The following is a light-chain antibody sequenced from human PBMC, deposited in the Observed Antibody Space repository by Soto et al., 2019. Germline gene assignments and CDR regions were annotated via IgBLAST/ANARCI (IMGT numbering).Light chain of an antibody. CDR3: QQRSNWLWT. J-gene: IGKJ1*01. CDR2: GAS. CDR1: QSVSSN. Sequence: DIVMTQSPATLSVSPWERATLSCRASQSVSSNLAWYQQKPGQAPRLLIFGASTRATGIPARFSGSGSGTDFTLTISSLEPEDFAVYYCQQRSNWLWTFGQGTKVDI. V-gene: IGKV3-11*01.